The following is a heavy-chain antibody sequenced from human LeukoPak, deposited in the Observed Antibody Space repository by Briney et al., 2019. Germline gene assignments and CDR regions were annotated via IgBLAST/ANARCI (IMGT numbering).Heavy chain of an antibody. D-gene: IGHD3-10*01. V-gene: IGHV4-39*07. CDR1: GGSISSSSYY. CDR3: ARGGSYGPGSYYYRL. CDR2: INHSGST. J-gene: IGHJ4*02. Sequence: SETLSLTCTVSGGSISSSSYYWGWIRQPPGKGLEWIGEINHSGSTSNNPSLKSRVTTSVDTSKNQFSLKLSSVTAADTAVYYCARGGSYGPGSYYYRLWGQGTLVTVSS.